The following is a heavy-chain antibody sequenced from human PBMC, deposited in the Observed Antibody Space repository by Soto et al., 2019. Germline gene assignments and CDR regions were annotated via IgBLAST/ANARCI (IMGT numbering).Heavy chain of an antibody. CDR1: GGSISSYY. V-gene: IGHV4-59*01. CDR2: IYYSGST. Sequence: SETLSLTCTVSGGSISSYYWSWIRQPPGKGLEWIGYIYYSGSTNYNPSLKSRVTISVDTSKNQFSLKLSSVTAADTAVYYCARGSERTYYDIWTGYYTYPITFDYWGQGTLVTVSS. CDR3: ARGSERTYYDIWTGYYTYPITFDY. J-gene: IGHJ4*02. D-gene: IGHD3-9*01.